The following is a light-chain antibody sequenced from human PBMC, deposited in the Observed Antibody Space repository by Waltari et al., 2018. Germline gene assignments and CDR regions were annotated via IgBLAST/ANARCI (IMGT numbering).Light chain of an antibody. V-gene: IGKV3-15*01. CDR2: DAF. Sequence: IEMTQSPATLSVSPGERATPSCRASQNVGTKLAWYQQKPGLAPRLLIYDAFTWATGIPARFSGSGSGTEFTLTISSLQSEDLALYHCLQYHYWPPWTFGQGTKVEVK. CDR3: LQYHYWPPWT. J-gene: IGKJ1*01. CDR1: QNVGTK.